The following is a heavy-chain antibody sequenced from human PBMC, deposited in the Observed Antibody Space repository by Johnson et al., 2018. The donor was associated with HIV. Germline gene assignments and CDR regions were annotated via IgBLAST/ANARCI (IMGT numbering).Heavy chain of an antibody. D-gene: IGHD5-24*01. Sequence: QVQLVESGGGVVQPGRSLRLSCVGSGFTFSSYGMHWVRQAPGKGLEWVAVIASGGGHEVYADSVRGRLTISRDNSKNTLYLQMNSLRPEDTAVYFCAREKGMTTIRDGFDIWGQGTMGSVSS. CDR1: GFTFSSYG. J-gene: IGHJ3*02. CDR3: AREKGMTTIRDGFDI. V-gene: IGHV3-30*03. CDR2: IASGGGHE.